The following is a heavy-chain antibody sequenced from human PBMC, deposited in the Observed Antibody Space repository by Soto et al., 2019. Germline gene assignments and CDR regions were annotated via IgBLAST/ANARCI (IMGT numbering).Heavy chain of an antibody. CDR3: ARESSSSGWLEY. Sequence: GGSLRLSCVASGFTFSIYEMNWVRQAPGKGLEWVSYISSSDNTIHYADSVKGRFTISRDYARNSLYLQMNSLRAEDTAVYYCARESSSSGWLEYWGQGTLVTV. CDR2: ISSSDNTI. D-gene: IGHD6-19*01. V-gene: IGHV3-48*03. J-gene: IGHJ4*02. CDR1: GFTFSIYE.